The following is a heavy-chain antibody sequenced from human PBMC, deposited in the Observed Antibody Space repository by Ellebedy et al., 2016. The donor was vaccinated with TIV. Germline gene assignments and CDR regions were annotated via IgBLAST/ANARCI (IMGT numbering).Heavy chain of an antibody. D-gene: IGHD4-17*01. V-gene: IGHV3-7*02. Sequence: PGGFLRLSCAASGFTFSSYWMSWVRQAPGKGLEWVANIKQDGSEQSYVDSVKGRFTISRDNAKNSLHLQMNGLRDEDTAVYYCARHTDYALDYWGQGALVTVSS. CDR1: GFTFSSYW. CDR3: ARHTDYALDY. J-gene: IGHJ4*02. CDR2: IKQDGSEQ.